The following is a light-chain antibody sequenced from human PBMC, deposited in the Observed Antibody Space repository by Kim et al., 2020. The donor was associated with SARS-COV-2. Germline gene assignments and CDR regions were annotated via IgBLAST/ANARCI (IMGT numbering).Light chain of an antibody. CDR1: QSISSW. CDR2: KAY. J-gene: IGKJ2*01. Sequence: SASVGDRVTITCRASQSISSWLAWYQQNPGTAPKLLIYKAYSLESGVPSRFSGSGFGTEFTLTISSLQPDDFATYYCQQSNSYSFTFGQGTKLEI. V-gene: IGKV1-5*03. CDR3: QQSNSYSFT.